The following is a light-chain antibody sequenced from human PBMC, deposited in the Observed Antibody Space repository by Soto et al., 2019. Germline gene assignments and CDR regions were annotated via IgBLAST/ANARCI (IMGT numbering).Light chain of an antibody. Sequence: QSALTQPASVSGSLGQSITISCTGTSSDVGSYNRVSWYQQHPGKVPXVMIYXVNKRPSGVSXXFXGXXXXXTXXXXXXGLQAEDEADYYCCSYAGSRMWVLGGGTKVTVL. CDR2: XVN. CDR3: CSYAGSRMWV. V-gene: IGLV2-23*02. CDR1: SSDVGSYNR. J-gene: IGLJ3*02.